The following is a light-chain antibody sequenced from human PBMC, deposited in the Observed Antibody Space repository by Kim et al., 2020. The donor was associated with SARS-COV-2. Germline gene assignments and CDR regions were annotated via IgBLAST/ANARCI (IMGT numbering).Light chain of an antibody. V-gene: IGLV3-19*01. J-gene: IGLJ3*02. CDR1: SLRSLY. CDR2: GKN. CDR3: NSRDSSGNRGV. Sequence: LGPTVRITCQGDSLRSLYASWYQQKPGQAPVLVIYGKNNRPSGIPDRFSGSSSGNTASLTITGAQAEDEADYYCNSRDSSGNRGVFGGGTQLTVL.